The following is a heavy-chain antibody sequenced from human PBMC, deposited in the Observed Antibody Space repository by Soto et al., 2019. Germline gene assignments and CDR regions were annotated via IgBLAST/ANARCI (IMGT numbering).Heavy chain of an antibody. Sequence: QVQLQQWGAGLLKPSETLSLTCAVYGRSFSGYYWSWIRQPPGKGLEWIGEINHSGSTNYNPSLKTRATXSXDXXQHQFSLNLSSVTAADTAVYYCARAYGGNSGVFDYWGQGTLVTVSS. J-gene: IGHJ4*02. CDR2: INHSGST. CDR1: GRSFSGYY. D-gene: IGHD4-17*01. V-gene: IGHV4-34*01. CDR3: ARAYGGNSGVFDY.